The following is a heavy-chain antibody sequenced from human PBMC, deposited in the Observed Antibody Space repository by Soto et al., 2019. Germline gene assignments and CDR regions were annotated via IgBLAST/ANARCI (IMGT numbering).Heavy chain of an antibody. CDR1: GFTFSSYA. CDR3: ARPSAGITGHFDY. V-gene: IGHV3-30-3*01. J-gene: IGHJ4*02. Sequence: GGSLRLSCAASGFTFSSYAMHCVRQAPGKGLEWVAVISYDGSNKYYADSVKGRFTISRDNSKNTLYLQMNSLRAEDTAVYYCARPSAGITGHFDYWGQGTLVTVSS. D-gene: IGHD1-20*01. CDR2: ISYDGSNK.